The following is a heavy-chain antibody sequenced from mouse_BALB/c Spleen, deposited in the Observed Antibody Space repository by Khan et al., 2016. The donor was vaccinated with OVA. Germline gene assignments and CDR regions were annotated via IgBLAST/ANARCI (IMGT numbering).Heavy chain of an antibody. J-gene: IGHJ4*01. CDR3: ANIFYGDSYAMDY. V-gene: IGHV1-77*01. CDR2: IYPGSGST. D-gene: IGHD2-13*01. CDR1: GYTFTDYD. Sequence: QVQLQQPGPELVKPWASVKMSCKTSGYTFTDYDIRWVKQRTGQGLEWIGEIYPGSGSTYYNEKFKGKATLTADKSYNTAYMQLSSLTSEDSAVYFCANIFYGDSYAMDYWGQGTAVTVSS.